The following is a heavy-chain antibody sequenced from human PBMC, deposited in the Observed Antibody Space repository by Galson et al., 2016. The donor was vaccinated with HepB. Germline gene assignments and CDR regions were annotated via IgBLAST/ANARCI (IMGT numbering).Heavy chain of an antibody. CDR3: ARDVHNWTGDRRLFDF. D-gene: IGHD1-1*01. V-gene: IGHV3-11*01. CDR1: GFTFNDFY. J-gene: IGHJ4*02. Sequence: SLRLSCAASGFTFNDFYMRWIRQPPGKGLEWISYISHSGNTRKYADSVKGRFTISRDKNKNSVYLQMNSLRAEDTALYYCARDVHNWTGDRRLFDFWGQGTLVAVSS. CDR2: ISHSGNTR.